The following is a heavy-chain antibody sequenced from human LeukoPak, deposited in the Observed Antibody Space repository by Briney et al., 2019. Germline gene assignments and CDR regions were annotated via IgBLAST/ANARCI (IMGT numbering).Heavy chain of an antibody. Sequence: PGGSLRLSCAASGFTFSSYAMHWVRQAPGKGLEWVAVISYDGSNKYYADSVKGRFTISRDNSKNTLYLQMNSLRAEDTAVYYCARGAVAVLYCFDYWGQGTLVTVSS. J-gene: IGHJ4*02. V-gene: IGHV3-30-3*01. CDR1: GFTFSSYA. CDR2: ISYDGSNK. CDR3: ARGAVAVLYCFDY. D-gene: IGHD6-13*01.